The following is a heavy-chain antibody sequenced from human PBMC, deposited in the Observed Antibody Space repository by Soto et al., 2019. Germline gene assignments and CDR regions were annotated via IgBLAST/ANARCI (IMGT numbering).Heavy chain of an antibody. V-gene: IGHV1-69*13. CDR2: IIPIFGTA. D-gene: IGHD3-3*01. CDR1: GGTFSSYA. Sequence: SVKVSCKASGGTFSSYAISWVRQAPGQGLEWMGGIIPIFGTANYAQKFQGRVTITADESTSTAYMELSSLRSEDTAVYYCARDGPGRDRSYTPSYYYSGMDVWGQGTTVTVSS. CDR3: ARDGPGRDRSYTPSYYYSGMDV. J-gene: IGHJ6*02.